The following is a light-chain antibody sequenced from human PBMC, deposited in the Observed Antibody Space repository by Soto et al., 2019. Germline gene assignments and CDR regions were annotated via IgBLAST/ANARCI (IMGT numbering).Light chain of an antibody. J-gene: IGLJ1*01. CDR2: EVT. V-gene: IGLV2-14*01. CDR1: RSDVGAYNY. CDR3: SSFPSRFTFV. Sequence: QSVLTQPASVSGSPGQSIAISCTGTRSDVGAYNYVSWYQQHPGKAPKLMISEVTNRPSGVSDRFSGSKSGNTASLTISGPQAVDEADYYCSSFPSRFTFVFGTGTKVTVL.